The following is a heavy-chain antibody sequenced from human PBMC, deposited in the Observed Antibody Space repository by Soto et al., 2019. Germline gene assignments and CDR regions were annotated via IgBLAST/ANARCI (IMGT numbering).Heavy chain of an antibody. CDR3: AKDTHYDILTGYYKRAFDI. CDR1: GFTFSSYA. CDR2: ISGSGGST. V-gene: IGHV3-23*01. D-gene: IGHD3-9*01. Sequence: EVQLLESGGGLVQPGGSLRLSCAASGFTFSSYAMSWVRQAPGKGLEWVSAISGSGGSTYYADSVKGRFTISRDNSKSTLYLQMNSLRAEDTAVYYCAKDTHYDILTGYYKRAFDIWGQGTMVTVSS. J-gene: IGHJ3*02.